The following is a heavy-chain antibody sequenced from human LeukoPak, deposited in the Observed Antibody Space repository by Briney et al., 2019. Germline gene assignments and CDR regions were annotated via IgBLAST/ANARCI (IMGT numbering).Heavy chain of an antibody. Sequence: GGSLRLSCAASGFTFSDYYMSWIRQAPGKGLEWVSYISSSGSTIYYADSVKGRFTISRDNAENSLYLQMNSLRAEDTAVYYCARDRRSSGWDAFDIWGQGTMVTVSS. CDR3: ARDRRSSGWDAFDI. V-gene: IGHV3-11*01. CDR2: ISSSGSTI. D-gene: IGHD6-19*01. J-gene: IGHJ3*02. CDR1: GFTFSDYY.